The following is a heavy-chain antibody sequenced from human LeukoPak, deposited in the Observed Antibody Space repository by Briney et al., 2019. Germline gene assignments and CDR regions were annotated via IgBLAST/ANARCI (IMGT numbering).Heavy chain of an antibody. CDR2: IYSGSST. V-gene: IGHV3-66*02. Sequence: GGSLRLSCAASGFTVSSNYMSWVRQAPGKGLEWVSVIYSGSSTYYADSVKGRFTISRDNFKNTLYLQMNSLRAEDTAVYYCASHAADYYYYYYYMDVWGKGTTVTVSS. J-gene: IGHJ6*03. D-gene: IGHD3-16*01. CDR3: ASHAADYYYYYYYMDV. CDR1: GFTVSSNY.